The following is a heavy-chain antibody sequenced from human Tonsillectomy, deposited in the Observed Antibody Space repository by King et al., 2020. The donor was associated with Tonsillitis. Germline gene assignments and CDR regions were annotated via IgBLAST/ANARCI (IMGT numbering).Heavy chain of an antibody. D-gene: IGHD3-10*01. Sequence: TLQESGPALVKXTQTLTLTCTFXGFALSTREMCVSWIRQPPGKALEWLAFIDWDGDKYYSTSLRTXLTXSKDTSINXVVLTMTNMDPVDTATYYCXRXXXYGEXDYWGXXIXVTVSS. CDR3: XRXXXYGEXDY. CDR1: GFALSTREMC. CDR2: IDWDGDK. J-gene: IGHJ4*01. V-gene: IGHV2-70*01.